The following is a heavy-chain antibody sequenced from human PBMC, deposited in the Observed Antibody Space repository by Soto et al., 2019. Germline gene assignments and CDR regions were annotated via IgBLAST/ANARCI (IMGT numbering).Heavy chain of an antibody. V-gene: IGHV1-18*01. CDR3: AKVRSTTIFDVVSLFDY. J-gene: IGHJ4*02. D-gene: IGHD3-3*01. CDR2: ISAYNGNT. CDR1: GYTCTSYG. Sequence: ASVKVSCKASGYTCTSYGISWGRQAPGQGLEWMGWISAYNGNTNYAQKLQGRVTMTTDTSTSTAYMELRSLRSDDTAVYYCAKVRSTTIFDVVSLFDYWGQGTLVTVSS.